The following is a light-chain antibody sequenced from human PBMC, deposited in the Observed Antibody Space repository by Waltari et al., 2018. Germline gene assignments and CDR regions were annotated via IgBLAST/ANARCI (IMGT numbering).Light chain of an antibody. CDR2: SNN. Sequence: QSVLTQPPSASGTPGQRITIPCSGSGSNIGINAVTWYQQVPGTAPSLLIYSNNQRPSGVPDRFSASKSGTSASLAISGLQSEDEGDYYCATWDDSVNGLLFGGGTELTV. CDR3: ATWDDSVNGLL. V-gene: IGLV1-44*01. CDR1: GSNIGINA. J-gene: IGLJ2*01.